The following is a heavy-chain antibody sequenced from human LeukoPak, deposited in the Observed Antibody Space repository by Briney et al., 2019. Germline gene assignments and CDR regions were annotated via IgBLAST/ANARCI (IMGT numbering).Heavy chain of an antibody. D-gene: IGHD3-22*01. Sequence: SETLSLTCTVSGGSISSYYWSWIRQPAGKGLEWIGSIYYSGSTYYNPSLKSRVTISVDTPKNQFSLNLSSVTAADTAVYYCATRSYYYDSSGYSSNWFDPWGQGTLVTVSS. J-gene: IGHJ5*02. V-gene: IGHV4-59*05. CDR3: ATRSYYYDSSGYSSNWFDP. CDR2: IYYSGST. CDR1: GGSISSYY.